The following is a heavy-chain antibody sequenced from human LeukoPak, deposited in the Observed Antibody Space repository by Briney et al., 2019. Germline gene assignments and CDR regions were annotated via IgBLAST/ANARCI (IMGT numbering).Heavy chain of an antibody. CDR2: IYTSGST. D-gene: IGHD6-13*01. CDR3: ASEVFRVYSSSQAFDP. Sequence: PSETLPLTCTVSGGSISSGSYYWSWIRQPAGKGLEWIGRIYTSGSTNYNPSLKSRVTISVDTSKNQFSLKLSSVTAADTAVYYCASEVFRVYSSSQAFDPWGQGTLVTVSS. V-gene: IGHV4-61*02. CDR1: GGSISSGSYY. J-gene: IGHJ5*02.